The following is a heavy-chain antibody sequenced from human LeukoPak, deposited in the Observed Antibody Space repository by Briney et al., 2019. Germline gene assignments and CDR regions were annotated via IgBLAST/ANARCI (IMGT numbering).Heavy chain of an antibody. CDR2: ISGRSSSI. D-gene: IGHD5-12*01. Sequence: PGGSLTLSCAASEFTFSDYSMSWIRQAPGQGLELVSYISGRSSSIYHADSVKGRFTISRDNDKNSLYLQMHSLRAEDTAVYYCAKWRTAHSGYDSEDGFDIWGQGTLVTVSS. J-gene: IGHJ3*02. CDR1: EFTFSDYS. CDR3: AKWRTAHSGYDSEDGFDI. V-gene: IGHV3-11*04.